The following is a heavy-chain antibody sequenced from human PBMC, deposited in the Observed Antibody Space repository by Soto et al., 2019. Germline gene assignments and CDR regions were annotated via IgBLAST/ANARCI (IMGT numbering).Heavy chain of an antibody. CDR1: DFSFRNYG. V-gene: IGHV3-23*01. D-gene: IGHD2-21*01. CDR3: TRILWSSRRDALDI. CDR2: IGTSGTPT. Sequence: XGSLRLSCVASDFSFRNYGMHWVRQAPGEDLEWVSAIGTSGTPTLYADSVKSRFSISRDDSRNTVSLQMNSLGVEDTATYYCTRILWSSRRDALDIWGQGTTVTVSS. J-gene: IGHJ6*02.